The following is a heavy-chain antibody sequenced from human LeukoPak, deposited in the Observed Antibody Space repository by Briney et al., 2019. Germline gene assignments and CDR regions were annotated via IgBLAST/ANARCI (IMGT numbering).Heavy chain of an antibody. J-gene: IGHJ4*02. CDR3: AREKIFGQAYFDN. Sequence: GGSLRLSCAASGFAFTTYAMHWVRQAPGKGLEWVTFISYDESYKEYAESVKGRFTISRDDSKNTVYLQMNSLRREDTAVYYCAREKIFGQAYFDNWGQGTLVTLSS. D-gene: IGHD3-3*01. CDR2: ISYDESYK. V-gene: IGHV3-30*01. CDR1: GFAFTTYA.